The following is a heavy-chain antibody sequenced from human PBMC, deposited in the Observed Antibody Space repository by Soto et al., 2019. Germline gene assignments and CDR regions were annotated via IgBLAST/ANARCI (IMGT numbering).Heavy chain of an antibody. Sequence: SETLSLTCTVSGASITCSFFWSWIRQPAGKGLEWIGRFSLSGTTNYNPSLRSRVTMSADVSKNQFSLRLTSVTAADTALYYXARGMTPPGAPAWYYFDSWGQGTLVTVS. CDR1: GASITCSFF. J-gene: IGHJ4*02. D-gene: IGHD2-8*02. V-gene: IGHV4-4*07. CDR2: FSLSGTT. CDR3: ARGMTPPGAPAWYYFDS.